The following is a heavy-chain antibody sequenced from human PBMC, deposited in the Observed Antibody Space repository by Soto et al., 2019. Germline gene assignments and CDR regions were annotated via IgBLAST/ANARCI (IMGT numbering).Heavy chain of an antibody. V-gene: IGHV5-51*01. CDR3: ARAIVATILHDAFDI. D-gene: IGHD5-12*01. CDR1: GYSFTSYW. J-gene: IGHJ3*02. CDR2: IYPGDSDT. Sequence: GESLKISCKGSGYSFTSYWIGWVRQMPGKGLEWMGIIYPGDSDTRYSPSFQGQVTISADKSISTAYLQWSSLKASDTAMYYCARAIVATILHDAFDIWGQGTMVTVSS.